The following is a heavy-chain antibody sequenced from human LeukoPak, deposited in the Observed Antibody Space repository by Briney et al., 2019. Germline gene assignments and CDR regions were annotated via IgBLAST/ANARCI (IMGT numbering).Heavy chain of an antibody. Sequence: GGSLRLSCAASGFTFSSYSMNWVRQAPGKGLEWVSTISSSGGITYYADSVKGRFTFSRDNSKNTLYLQMNSLRAEDTAVYYCARKGDGTSGYYFDYWGQGTLVTVSS. CDR3: ARKGDGTSGYYFDY. CDR2: ISSSGGIT. V-gene: IGHV3-23*01. J-gene: IGHJ4*02. CDR1: GFTFSSYS. D-gene: IGHD3-22*01.